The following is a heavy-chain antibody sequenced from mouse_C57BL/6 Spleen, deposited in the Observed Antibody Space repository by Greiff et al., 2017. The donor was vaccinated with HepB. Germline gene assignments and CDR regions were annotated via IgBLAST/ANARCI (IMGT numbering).Heavy chain of an antibody. Sequence: DVHLVESGGGLVQPKGSLKLSCAASGFSFNTYAMNWVRQAPGKGLEWVARIRSKSNNYATYYADSVKDRFTISRDDSESMLYLQMNNLKTEDTAMYYCVRQGDGSWFAYWGQGTLVTVSA. CDR2: IRSKSNNYAT. D-gene: IGHD2-3*01. CDR1: GFSFNTYA. CDR3: VRQGDGSWFAY. J-gene: IGHJ3*01. V-gene: IGHV10-1*01.